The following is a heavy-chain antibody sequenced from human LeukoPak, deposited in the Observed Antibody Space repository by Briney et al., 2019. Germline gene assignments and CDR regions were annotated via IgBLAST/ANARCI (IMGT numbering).Heavy chain of an antibody. CDR1: GYTFTGYY. CDR3: ARSQSYSSGWPVDDY. D-gene: IGHD6-19*01. Sequence: ASVKVSCKASGYTFTGYYMHWVRQAPGQGLEWMGWINPNSGGTNYAQKFQGRVTMTRDTSISTAYMELSRLRSDDTAVYYCARSQSYSSGWPVDDYWGQGTLVTVSS. CDR2: INPNSGGT. V-gene: IGHV1-2*02. J-gene: IGHJ4*02.